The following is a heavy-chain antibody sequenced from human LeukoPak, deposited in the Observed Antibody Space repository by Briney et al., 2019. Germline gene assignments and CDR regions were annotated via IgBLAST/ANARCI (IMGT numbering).Heavy chain of an antibody. D-gene: IGHD6-13*01. Sequence: ASVKVSCKASGYTFTSYGISWVRQAPGQGLEWMGWISAYNGNTNYAQKLQGRVTMTTDTSTSTAYMELRSLRPDDTAVYYCARGIAAAADLGTLNYYYMDVWGKGTTVTVSS. V-gene: IGHV1-18*01. CDR3: ARGIAAAADLGTLNYYYMDV. CDR1: GYTFTSYG. J-gene: IGHJ6*03. CDR2: ISAYNGNT.